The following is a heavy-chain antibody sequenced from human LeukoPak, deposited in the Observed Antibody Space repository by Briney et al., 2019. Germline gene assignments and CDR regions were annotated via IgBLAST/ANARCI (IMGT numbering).Heavy chain of an antibody. Sequence: PGGSLRLSCAASGFTFSSYSMNWVRQAPGKGLEWVSSISSSSSYIYYADSVKGRFTISRDNAKNSLYLQMNGLRAEDTAVYYCARVNHRPASSSHYFDYWGQGTLVTVSS. CDR2: ISSSSSYI. V-gene: IGHV3-21*01. CDR1: GFTFSSYS. J-gene: IGHJ4*02. CDR3: ARVNHRPASSSHYFDY. D-gene: IGHD6-13*01.